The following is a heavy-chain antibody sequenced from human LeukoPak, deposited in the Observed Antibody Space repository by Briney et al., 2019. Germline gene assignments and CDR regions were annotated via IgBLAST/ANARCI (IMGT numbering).Heavy chain of an antibody. CDR3: ARDRSSCSGGSCTEVLDY. CDR2: IYYSGST. D-gene: IGHD2-15*01. V-gene: IGHV4-59*12. J-gene: IGHJ4*02. CDR1: GGSISSYY. Sequence: SETLSLTCTVSGGSISSYYWSWIRQPPGKGLEWIGYIYYSGSTNYNPSLKSRVTISVDTSKNQFSLKLSSVTAADTAVYYCARDRSSCSGGSCTEVLDYWGQGTLVTVSS.